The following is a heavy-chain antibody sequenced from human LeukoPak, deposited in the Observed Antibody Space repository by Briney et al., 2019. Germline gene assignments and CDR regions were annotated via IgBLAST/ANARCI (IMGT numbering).Heavy chain of an antibody. Sequence: ASVKVSCKASGYTFTGHYIHWVRQAPGQGLEWMGWINPNSGGTNYAQKFQGRVTMTRDTSITTAYMELSRLRSDDTAAYYCARVPEGETASLHYFDYWGQGTLVTVSS. J-gene: IGHJ4*02. CDR1: GYTFTGHY. CDR2: INPNSGGT. V-gene: IGHV1-2*02. D-gene: IGHD2-21*02. CDR3: ARVPEGETASLHYFDY.